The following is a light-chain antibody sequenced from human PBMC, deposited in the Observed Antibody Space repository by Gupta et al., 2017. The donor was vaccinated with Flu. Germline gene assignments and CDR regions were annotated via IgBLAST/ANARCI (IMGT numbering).Light chain of an antibody. CDR1: QSVSSN. V-gene: IGKV3-15*01. CDR3: QQYNNWPQT. Sequence: PATLSVSPGERATLSCRASQSVSSNLAWYQQKPGQAPRLLIYGASTRATGIPARFSGSGSGTEFTLTISSLQSEDFAVYYCQQYNNWPQTFGQGTRLEIK. J-gene: IGKJ5*01. CDR2: GAS.